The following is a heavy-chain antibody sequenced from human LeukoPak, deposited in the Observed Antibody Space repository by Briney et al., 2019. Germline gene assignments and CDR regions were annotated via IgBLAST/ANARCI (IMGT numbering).Heavy chain of an antibody. J-gene: IGHJ4*02. CDR1: GYSIRSDYS. Sequence: SETLSLTCTVSGYSIRSDYSWGWVRQPPGKGLEWIGIIYHSGNTYYNPSLKSRVTMSVDTSKNQFSLKLSSVTAADTAVYYCARIYPALFDNWGQGTLVTVSS. D-gene: IGHD3-16*02. CDR3: ARIYPALFDN. V-gene: IGHV4-38-2*02. CDR2: IYHSGNT.